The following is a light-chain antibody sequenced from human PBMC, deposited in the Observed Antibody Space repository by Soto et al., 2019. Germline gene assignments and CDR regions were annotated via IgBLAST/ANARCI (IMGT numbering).Light chain of an antibody. CDR3: SPWDDNLDAVV. CDR1: SSNIGSNT. V-gene: IGLV1-44*01. J-gene: IGLJ1*01. Sequence: QALLTQPHSASGTPGQRDTISCSGSSSNIGSNTVNWYQQLPGTAPKLLIYTNDQRPSGVPDRFSGSRSGTSASLAISRLQFEDEADYHCSPWDDNLDAVVFGAGTKVTVL. CDR2: TND.